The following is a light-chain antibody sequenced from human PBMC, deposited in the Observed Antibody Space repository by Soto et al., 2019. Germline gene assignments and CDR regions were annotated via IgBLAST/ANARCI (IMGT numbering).Light chain of an antibody. CDR1: SSDVGPDKA. J-gene: IGLJ1*01. Sequence: QSELAPPASVSGSPGQSMSISFTGTSSDVGPDKAVSSYQQHPHKASELVIYGGSDRPAGASSRFTGSKSGITDSRTIPGLHAEDQADYYCSSYTSSSTYVFGTGTKVPAL. V-gene: IGLV2-14*01. CDR2: GGS. CDR3: SSYTSSSTYV.